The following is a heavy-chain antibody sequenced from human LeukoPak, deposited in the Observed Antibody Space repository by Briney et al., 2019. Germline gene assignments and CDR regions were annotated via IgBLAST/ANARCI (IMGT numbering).Heavy chain of an antibody. V-gene: IGHV1-69*04. D-gene: IGHD5-12*01. J-gene: IGHJ4*02. CDR2: IIPILGIA. CDR3: AREGVGYSGYDLDY. CDR1: GGTFSSYA. Sequence: GASVKVSCKASGGTFSSYAISWVRQAPGQGLEWMGRIIPILGIANYAQKFQGRVTITADKSTSTAYMELSSLRSEDTAVYYCAREGVGYSGYDLDYWGQGTLVTVSS.